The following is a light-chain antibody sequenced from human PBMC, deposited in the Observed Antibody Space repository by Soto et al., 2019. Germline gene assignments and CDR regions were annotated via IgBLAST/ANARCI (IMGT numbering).Light chain of an antibody. CDR1: SSDVGGYNY. CDR3: SSYAAYNKWM. Sequence: QSVLTQPASGSGSPGQSITISCTGTSSDVGGYNYVSWYQQHPGKAPKLMIYEVSNRPSGVSNRFSGSKSGNTASLTISGLQAEDEADYYCSSYAAYNKWMFGGGTKLTVL. J-gene: IGLJ3*02. V-gene: IGLV2-14*01. CDR2: EVS.